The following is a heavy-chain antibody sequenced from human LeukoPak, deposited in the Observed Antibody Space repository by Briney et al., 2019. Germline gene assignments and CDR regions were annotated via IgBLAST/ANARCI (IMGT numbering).Heavy chain of an antibody. Sequence: GGSLRLSCAASGFTFSSYSMNWVRQAPGKGLEWVSSISSSSSYIYYADSVKGRFTISRDNAKNSLYLQMNSLRAEDTAVYYCARSPGYCSGGSCYHEDYYYYYYMDVWGKGTTVTVSS. CDR1: GFTFSSYS. CDR3: ARSPGYCSGGSCYHEDYYYYYYMDV. V-gene: IGHV3-21*01. CDR2: ISSSSSYI. J-gene: IGHJ6*03. D-gene: IGHD2-15*01.